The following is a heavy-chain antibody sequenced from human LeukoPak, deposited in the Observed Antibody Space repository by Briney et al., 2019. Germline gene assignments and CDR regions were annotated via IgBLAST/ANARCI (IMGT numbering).Heavy chain of an antibody. V-gene: IGHV4-4*07. D-gene: IGHD6-19*01. Sequence: SETLSLTCTVSGGSISSYYWSWIRQPAGKGLEWIGRIYPTGSTNYNPSLKSRVTMSVDASEKQLSLKVSSVTAADTAVYYCAREASSGWHIDYWGQGTLVTVSS. CDR2: IYPTGST. CDR3: AREASSGWHIDY. CDR1: GGSISSYY. J-gene: IGHJ4*02.